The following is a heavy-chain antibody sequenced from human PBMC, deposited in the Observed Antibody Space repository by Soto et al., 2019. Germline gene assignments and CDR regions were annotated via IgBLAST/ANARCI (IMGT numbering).Heavy chain of an antibody. D-gene: IGHD3-10*01. CDR3: ARGPRGYVYYHGMDV. Sequence: SETLSLTCTVSGGSISSYYCSWIRQAAGKGLEWIGRIDTSGTTNFNPALKSRVTMSVDASKNQFSLNLSSVTAADTAVYYCARGPRGYVYYHGMDVWGQGTTVTVSS. CDR2: IDTSGTT. J-gene: IGHJ6*02. V-gene: IGHV4-4*07. CDR1: GGSISSYY.